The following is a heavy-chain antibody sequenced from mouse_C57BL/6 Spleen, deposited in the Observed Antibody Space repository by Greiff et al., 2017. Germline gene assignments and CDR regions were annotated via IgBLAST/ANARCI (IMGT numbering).Heavy chain of an antibody. CDR3: TREGLLNYAMDY. Sequence: EVMLVESGEGLVKPGGSLKLSCAASGFTFSSYAMSWVRQTPEKRLEWVAYISSGGDYIYYADTVKGRFTISRDNARNTLYLQMSSLKSEDTAMYYCTREGLLNYAMDYWGQGTSVTVSS. D-gene: IGHD1-1*01. CDR1: GFTFSSYA. V-gene: IGHV5-9-1*02. CDR2: ISSGGDYI. J-gene: IGHJ4*01.